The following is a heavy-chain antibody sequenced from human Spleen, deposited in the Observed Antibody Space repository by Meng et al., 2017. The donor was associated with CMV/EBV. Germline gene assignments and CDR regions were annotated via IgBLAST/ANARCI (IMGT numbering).Heavy chain of an antibody. CDR2: INHSGST. CDR1: CGSFSGYY. V-gene: IGHV4-34*01. J-gene: IGHJ4*02. D-gene: IGHD3-3*01. Sequence: QGQLQQGSAGLFKPSETLPLTCAVNCGSFSGYYWGWIRQPPGKGLEWIGEINHSGSTNYNPSLKSRVTISVDTSKNQFSLKLSSVTAADTAVYYCARLRITIFAAGRPFDYWGQGTLVTVSS. CDR3: ARLRITIFAAGRPFDY.